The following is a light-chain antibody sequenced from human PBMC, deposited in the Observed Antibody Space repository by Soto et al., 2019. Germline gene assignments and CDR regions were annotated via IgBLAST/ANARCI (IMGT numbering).Light chain of an antibody. CDR1: SSNIEKNA. V-gene: IGLV1-36*01. CDR2: YDD. Sequence: QSVLTQPPSVSEAPRQRVTISCSGSSSNIEKNAVSWYQQLPGKATKLLMYYDDLLPSGVSDRFSGSKSGTSASLAISGLQSEDEADYYCAAWDDSLNGWVFGGGTKVTVL. J-gene: IGLJ3*02. CDR3: AAWDDSLNGWV.